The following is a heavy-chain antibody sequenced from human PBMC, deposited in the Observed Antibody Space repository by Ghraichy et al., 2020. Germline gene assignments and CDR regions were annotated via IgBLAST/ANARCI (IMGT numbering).Heavy chain of an antibody. CDR2: IYYSGST. CDR3: ARGLPISPSSWYGAPLDY. J-gene: IGHJ4*02. Sequence: SQTLSLTCTVSGGSISSYYWSWIRQPPGKGLEWIGYIYYSGSTNYNPSLKSRVTISVDTSKNQFSLKLSSVTAADTAVYYCARGLPISPSSWYGAPLDYWGQGTLVTVSS. D-gene: IGHD6-13*01. CDR1: GGSISSYY. V-gene: IGHV4-59*01.